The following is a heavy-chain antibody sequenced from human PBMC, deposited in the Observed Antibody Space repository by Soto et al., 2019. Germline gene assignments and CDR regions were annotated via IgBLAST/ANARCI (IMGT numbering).Heavy chain of an antibody. CDR1: GFTFSSYD. V-gene: IGHV3-15*04. J-gene: IGHJ4*02. CDR3: TTGPGIAAAGTFY. CDR2: IGTDGGTT. D-gene: IGHD6-13*01. Sequence: GGSLRLSCAASGFTFSSYDMHWVRQATGKGLEWVSAIGTDGGTTDYAAPVKGRFTISRDDSKNTLYLQMNSLKTEDTAVYYCTTGPGIAAAGTFYWGQGTLVTVS.